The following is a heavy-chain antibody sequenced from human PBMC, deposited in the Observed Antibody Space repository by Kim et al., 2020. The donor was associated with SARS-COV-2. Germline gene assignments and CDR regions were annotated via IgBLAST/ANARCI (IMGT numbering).Heavy chain of an antibody. V-gene: IGHV3-30*18. CDR1: GFTFNNFG. J-gene: IGHJ3*01. CDR2: ISYAGRKK. D-gene: IGHD2-21*01. Sequence: GGSLRLSCAASGFTFNNFGMHWVRQAPGKGLEWVAVISYAGRKKHYADSVNGRFTIARDSFKNTMSLQMSGLTTEDTAVYYCAKANVFLFFGKFHDDAFDLWGQGTMVTVSS. CDR3: AKANVFLFFGKFHDDAFDL.